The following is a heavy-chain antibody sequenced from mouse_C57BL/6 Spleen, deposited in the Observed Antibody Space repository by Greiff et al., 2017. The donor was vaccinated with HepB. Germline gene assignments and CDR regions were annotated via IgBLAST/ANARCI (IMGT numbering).Heavy chain of an antibody. D-gene: IGHD2-4*01. CDR1: GFSLTSYG. CDR2: IWIGGST. Sequence: QVQLQQSGPGLVQPSQRLSITCTVPGFSLTSYGVHWVRQSPGKGLEWLGVIWIGGSTDYNAAFISRLSISKDNSKSQVFFKMNSLQADDTAIYYCDRFYDYDDANYYAMDYWGQGTSATVSS. J-gene: IGHJ4*01. V-gene: IGHV2-2*01. CDR3: DRFYDYDDANYYAMDY.